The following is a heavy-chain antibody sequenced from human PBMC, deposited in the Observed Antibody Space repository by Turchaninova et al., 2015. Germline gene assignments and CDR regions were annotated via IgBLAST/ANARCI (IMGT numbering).Heavy chain of an antibody. Sequence: QVQLQPRGTGLLKPSETLSPTSAVYGGSFSGYSWSWIRQPPGKGREGIGESNHSGSTNYNPSLKSRVTISVDTSKNQFSLKLRSVTAADTAVYYCARGPSPYITMLVVENYDYWGQGTLVTVSS. CDR1: GGSFSGYS. D-gene: IGHD3-22*01. J-gene: IGHJ4*02. CDR3: ARGPSPYITMLVVENYDY. V-gene: IGHV4-34*02. CDR2: SNHSGST.